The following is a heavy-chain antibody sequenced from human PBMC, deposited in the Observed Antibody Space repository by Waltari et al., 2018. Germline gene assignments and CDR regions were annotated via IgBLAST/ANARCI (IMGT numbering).Heavy chain of an antibody. V-gene: IGHV3-30*18. Sequence: QVHLVASGGCVVQPGRSLRLSCAASGFPFRSYGMHWVRQAPGKVLERVAIISNDGSKKYYVDSVKGRFTISRDNSKSTLYLQMNSLRAQDTAVYYCAKDDTTIFGVGIDNWGQGTLVTVSS. CDR1: GFPFRSYG. CDR2: ISNDGSKK. J-gene: IGHJ4*02. D-gene: IGHD3-3*01. CDR3: AKDDTTIFGVGIDN.